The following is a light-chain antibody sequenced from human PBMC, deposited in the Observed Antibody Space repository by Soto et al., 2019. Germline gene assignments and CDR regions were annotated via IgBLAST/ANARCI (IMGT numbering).Light chain of an antibody. CDR1: SSNIGTGYD. CDR3: ESYDGSLSGYV. CDR2: GNS. V-gene: IGLV1-40*01. J-gene: IGLJ1*01. Sequence: QSVLTQPPSLSGAPGQRVTITYTGSSSNIGTGYDVQWYQHLPGTAPKLLIYGNSNRPSGVPDRFSGSKSGTSASLAITGLQAEDEADYYCESYDGSLSGYVFGPGTKLTVL.